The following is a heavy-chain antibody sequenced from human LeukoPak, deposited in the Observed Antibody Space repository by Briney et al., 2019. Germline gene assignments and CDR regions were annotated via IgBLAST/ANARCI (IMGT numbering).Heavy chain of an antibody. J-gene: IGHJ4*02. V-gene: IGHV3-74*01. CDR3: ARDVRLWLVRGAIDY. CDR2: INSDGSST. CDR1: GLTFRSYW. D-gene: IGHD3-10*01. Sequence: TGGSLRLSSAASGLTFRSYWMHWVRQAPGKGLVWVSRINSDGSSTSYADSVKGRFTISRDNAKNTLYLQMNSLRAEDTAVYYCARDVRLWLVRGAIDYWGQGTLVTVAS.